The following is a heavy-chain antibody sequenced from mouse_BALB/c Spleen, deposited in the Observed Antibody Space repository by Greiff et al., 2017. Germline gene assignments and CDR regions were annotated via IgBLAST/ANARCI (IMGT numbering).Heavy chain of an antibody. V-gene: IGHV5-12-2*01. CDR2: ICNGGGST. CDR3: ARRGPYYYAMDY. Sequence: DVKLVESGGGLVQPGGSLKLSCAASGFTFSSYTMSWVRQTPEKRLEWVAYICNGGGSTYYPDTVKGRFTISRDNAKNTLYLQMSSLKSEDTAMYYCARRGPYYYAMDYWGQGTSVTVSS. J-gene: IGHJ4*01. CDR1: GFTFSSYT.